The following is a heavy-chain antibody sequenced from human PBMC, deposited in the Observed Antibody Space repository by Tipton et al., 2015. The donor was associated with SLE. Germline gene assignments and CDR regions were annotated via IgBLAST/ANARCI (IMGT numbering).Heavy chain of an antibody. Sequence: TLSLTCTVSGGSISSYYWSWIRQPPGKGLEWIGNIYYSGSTNYNPSLKSRVTISVDTSKSQFSLKLSSVTAADTAVYYCARQRAVAGPGWFDPWGQGTLVTVSS. CDR2: IYYSGST. CDR3: ARQRAVAGPGWFDP. J-gene: IGHJ5*02. V-gene: IGHV4-59*08. D-gene: IGHD6-19*01. CDR1: GGSISSYY.